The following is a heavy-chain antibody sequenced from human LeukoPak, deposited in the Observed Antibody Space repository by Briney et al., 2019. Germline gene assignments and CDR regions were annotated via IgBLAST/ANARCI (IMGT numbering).Heavy chain of an antibody. Sequence: SQTLSLTCTVSGGSVSNASYYWSWIRQPPGKGLDWIGYVYYSGSTNYSPSLQSRVTVSVDTSKNQFSLKLTSVTAADTAVYYCARVRYGSGSYYFDNWGQGTLVTVSS. J-gene: IGHJ4*02. D-gene: IGHD3-10*01. V-gene: IGHV4-61*01. CDR2: VYYSGST. CDR3: ARVRYGSGSYYFDN. CDR1: GGSVSNASYY.